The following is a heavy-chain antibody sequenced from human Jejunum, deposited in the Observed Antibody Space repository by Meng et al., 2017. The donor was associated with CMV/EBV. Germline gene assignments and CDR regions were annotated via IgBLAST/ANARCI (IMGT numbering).Heavy chain of an antibody. CDR1: GDSVSSAQW. V-gene: IGHV4-4*02. CDR2: VYHGETT. D-gene: IGHD3-22*01. J-gene: IGHJ5*02. CDR3: ARSYDSNRFYIS. Sequence: CAVSGDSVSSAQWWSWVRPSPGRGLEWIGEVYHGETTHFNPSLKSRVTISIDKSKNQFSLNLTSVTAADTAVYYCARSYDSNRFYISWGQGTLVTVSS.